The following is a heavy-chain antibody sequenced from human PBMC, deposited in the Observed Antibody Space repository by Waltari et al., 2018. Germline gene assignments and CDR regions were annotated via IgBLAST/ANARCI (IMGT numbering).Heavy chain of an antibody. V-gene: IGHV3-7*04. CDR1: GVSISDFW. D-gene: IGHD2-21*01. CDR2: IKQDGSEE. CDR3: VRGAGWLLES. J-gene: IGHJ4*02. Sequence: EVNLVESGGGLVQPGGSLRLSCAASGVSISDFWMHWARQAPGKGPEWVATIKQDGSEEYYVDSVKGRFTISRDNAKNSLYLQTNSLRLEDTAVYYCVRGAGWLLESWGQGTLATVSS.